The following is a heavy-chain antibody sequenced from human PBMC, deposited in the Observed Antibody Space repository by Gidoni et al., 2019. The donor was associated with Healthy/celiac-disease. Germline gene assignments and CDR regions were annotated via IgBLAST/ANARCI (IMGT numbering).Heavy chain of an antibody. Sequence: QVQLVQSGAEVKKPGASVKVSCKASGYTFTGYSMHWVRQAPGQGLEWMGWINPNSGGTNYAQKFQGRVTMTRDTSISTAYMELSRLRSDDTAVYYCARDPQGISPSDSSGYGFDIWGQGTMVTVSS. CDR1: GYTFTGYS. D-gene: IGHD3-22*01. CDR2: INPNSGGT. V-gene: IGHV1-2*02. CDR3: ARDPQGISPSDSSGYGFDI. J-gene: IGHJ3*02.